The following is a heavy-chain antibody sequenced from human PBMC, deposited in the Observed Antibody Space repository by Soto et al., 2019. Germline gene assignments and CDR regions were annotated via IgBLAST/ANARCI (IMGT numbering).Heavy chain of an antibody. CDR2: ISGGGDRT. V-gene: IGHV3-23*01. J-gene: IGHJ2*01. D-gene: IGHD3-16*01. Sequence: EVQLLESGGGLVQPGGSLRLSCVGSGFTFISYAMNWVRQAPGKGLEWVSGISGGGDRTFDADSVKGRFTISRDNSKNTGNLQMNSLRADDTAVYYCARKVLGSTSRPDYWYFDLWGRGTLVTVSS. CDR3: ARKVLGSTSRPDYWYFDL. CDR1: GFTFISYA.